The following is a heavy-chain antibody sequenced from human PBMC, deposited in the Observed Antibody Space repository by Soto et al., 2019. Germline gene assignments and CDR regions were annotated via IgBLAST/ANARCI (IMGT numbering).Heavy chain of an antibody. CDR2: ISGSDGNT. D-gene: IGHD6-19*01. CDR3: ARAGFGSGWYVAY. V-gene: IGHV1-18*01. Sequence: QVLLVQSGGEVKKPGASVKVSCKTSGFTFSNFGISWVRQAPGQGLEWMGWISGSDGNTKSAQKFQDRLTMTTDTSTSTAYMERRSLRSDDTAVYYCARAGFGSGWYVAYWGPGTLVTVSS. CDR1: GFTFSNFG. J-gene: IGHJ4*02.